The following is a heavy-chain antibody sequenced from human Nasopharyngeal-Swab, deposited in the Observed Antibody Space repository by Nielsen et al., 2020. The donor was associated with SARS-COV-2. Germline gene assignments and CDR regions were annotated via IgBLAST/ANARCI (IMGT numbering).Heavy chain of an antibody. CDR3: AKDRGLPAAGPTAKKTYGMDV. CDR2: ISGSGGST. J-gene: IGHJ6*02. CDR1: GFTFSSYT. Sequence: GGSLRLSCTASGFTFSSYTMNWVRQAPGKGLEWVSAISGSGGSTYYADSVKGRFTISRDNSKNTLYLQMNSLQAEDTAVYYCAKDRGLPAAGPTAKKTYGMDVWGQGTTVTVSS. V-gene: IGHV3-23*01. D-gene: IGHD2-2*01.